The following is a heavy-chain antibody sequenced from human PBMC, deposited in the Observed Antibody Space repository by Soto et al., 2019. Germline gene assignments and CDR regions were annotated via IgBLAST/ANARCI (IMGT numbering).Heavy chain of an antibody. V-gene: IGHV3-48*01. CDR2: ISSSSSTI. J-gene: IGHJ6*03. CDR1: GFTFSSYS. Sequence: GGSLRLSCAASGFTFSSYSMNWVRQAPGKGLEWVSYISSSSSTIYYADSVKGRFTISRDNAKNSLYLQMNSLRAEDTAVYYCAVDYGSGIYYYMDVWGKGTTVTVSS. D-gene: IGHD3-10*01. CDR3: AVDYGSGIYYYMDV.